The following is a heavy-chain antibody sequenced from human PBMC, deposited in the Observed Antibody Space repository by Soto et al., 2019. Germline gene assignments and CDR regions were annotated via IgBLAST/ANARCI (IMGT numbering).Heavy chain of an antibody. CDR2: FNPILSFS. J-gene: IGHJ6*02. CDR3: ARGSAYCGGDCYYYYYYGMDV. CDR1: GYTFTSYY. V-gene: IGHV1-69*02. Sequence: ASVKVSCKASGYTFTSYYMHWVRQAPGLGLEWMGRFNPILSFSNSALKFQGRVTLTADESTSTAYMELSSLRSEDTAVYYCARGSAYCGGDCYYYYYYGMDVWGQGTTVTVSS. D-gene: IGHD2-21*02.